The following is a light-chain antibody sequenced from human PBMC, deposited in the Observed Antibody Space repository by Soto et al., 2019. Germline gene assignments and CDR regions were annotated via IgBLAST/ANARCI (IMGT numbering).Light chain of an antibody. CDR2: ATS. J-gene: IGKJ4*01. Sequence: EIVLTQSPATLSLSPGERATLSCRASQSVSSYLAWYQQKAGQAPRLLIYATSNRATGIPARFSGSGSGTDFTLTISSLEPEDFAVYYCQQRSSWPTFGGGTKVEIK. CDR1: QSVSSY. V-gene: IGKV3-11*01. CDR3: QQRSSWPT.